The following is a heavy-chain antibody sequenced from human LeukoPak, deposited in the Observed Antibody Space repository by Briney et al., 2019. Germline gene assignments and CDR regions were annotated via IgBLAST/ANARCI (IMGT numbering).Heavy chain of an antibody. J-gene: IGHJ6*02. CDR2: ISGSGGRT. CDR3: AKGLWDYYGSGIMYYTMDV. V-gene: IGHV3-23*01. D-gene: IGHD3-10*01. Sequence: GGSLRLSCAASGFTFSNYVMGWVRQAPGKGLEWVSTISGSGGRTYYADSVKGRFTVSRDNSKNTLYMQMNSLRAEDTAVYYCAKGLWDYYGSGIMYYTMDVWGQGTTVTVSS. CDR1: GFTFSNYV.